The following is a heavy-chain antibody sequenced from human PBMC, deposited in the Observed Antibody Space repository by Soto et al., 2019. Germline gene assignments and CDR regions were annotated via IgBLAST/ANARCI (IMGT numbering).Heavy chain of an antibody. CDR1: SGSISSSNW. CDR2: IYHSGST. V-gene: IGHV4-4*02. D-gene: IGHD5-12*01. CDR3: ARGNSGYDDRGIYMDV. J-gene: IGHJ6*03. Sequence: SETLSLTCAVSSGSISSSNWWSWVRQPPGKGLEWIGEIYHSGSTNYNPSLKSRVTISVDKSKNQFSLKLSSVTAADTAVYYCARGNSGYDDRGIYMDVWGKGTTVTVSS.